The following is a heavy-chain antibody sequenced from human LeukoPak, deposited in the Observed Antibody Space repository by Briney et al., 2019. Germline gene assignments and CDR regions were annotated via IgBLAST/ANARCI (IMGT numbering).Heavy chain of an antibody. CDR1: RFTFSSYS. Sequence: PGGSLRLSCAASRFTFSSYSMSWVRQAPGKGLEWVSSISSGSGYIYYADSVKGRFTISRDNSKNTLYLQMNSLRAEDTAVYYCAKDRGIAVTNWFDPWGQGTLVTVSS. D-gene: IGHD6-19*01. CDR2: ISSGSGYI. J-gene: IGHJ5*02. V-gene: IGHV3-21*01. CDR3: AKDRGIAVTNWFDP.